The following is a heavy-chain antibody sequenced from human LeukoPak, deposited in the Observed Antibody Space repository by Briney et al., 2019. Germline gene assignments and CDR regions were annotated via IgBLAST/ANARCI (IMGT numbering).Heavy chain of an antibody. CDR1: DDSITMYY. CDR3: ARGVYYYGSGSSIMISPFDY. Sequence: PSETLSLTCSVSDDSITMYYWTWIRQPPGKGLEWIGYVDHTGSTNFNPSLNGRVSISRDTTKNLFSLRLRSVTAADTAVYFCARGVYYYGSGSSIMISPFDYWGQGTLVTVSS. D-gene: IGHD3-10*01. V-gene: IGHV4-59*01. CDR2: VDHTGST. J-gene: IGHJ4*02.